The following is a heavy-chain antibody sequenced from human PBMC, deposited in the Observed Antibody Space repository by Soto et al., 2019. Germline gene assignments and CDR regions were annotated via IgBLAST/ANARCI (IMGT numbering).Heavy chain of an antibody. CDR3: ARTFSDGIPSDY. D-gene: IGHD1-26*01. J-gene: IGHJ4*02. CDR2: INAHNDNT. V-gene: IGHV1-18*01. CDR1: GYSFNNYG. Sequence: ASVKVSCKASGYSFNNYGISWVRQAPGQRLEWMGWINAHNDNTKYAQKFQDRVTITRDTSASTAYMELSSLTSEDTAVYYCARTFSDGIPSDYWGQGTLVTVSS.